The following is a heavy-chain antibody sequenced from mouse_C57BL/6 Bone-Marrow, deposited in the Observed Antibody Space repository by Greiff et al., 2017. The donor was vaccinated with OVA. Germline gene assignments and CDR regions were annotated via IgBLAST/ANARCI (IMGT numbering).Heavy chain of an antibody. J-gene: IGHJ3*01. CDR3: ARSPFAY. V-gene: IGHV1-81*01. Sequence: VQLQESGAELARPGASVKLSCKASGYTFTSYGISWVKQRTGQGLEWIGEIYPRSGNTYYNEKFKGKATLTADKSSSTAYMELRSLTSEDSAVYLCARSPFAYWGQGTLVTVSA. CDR1: GYTFTSYG. CDR2: IYPRSGNT.